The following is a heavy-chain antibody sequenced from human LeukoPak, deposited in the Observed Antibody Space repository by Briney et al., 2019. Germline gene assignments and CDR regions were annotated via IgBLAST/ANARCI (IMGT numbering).Heavy chain of an antibody. CDR1: GGSISSYY. Sequence: SETLSLTCTVSGGSISSYYWSWIRQPAGKGLEWIGRIYTSGSTNYNPSLKSRVTMSVDTSKNQFSLKLSSVTAADTAVYYCARPRIAAAGNVYYMDVWGKGTTVTVSS. J-gene: IGHJ6*03. V-gene: IGHV4-4*07. D-gene: IGHD6-13*01. CDR3: ARPRIAAAGNVYYMDV. CDR2: IYTSGST.